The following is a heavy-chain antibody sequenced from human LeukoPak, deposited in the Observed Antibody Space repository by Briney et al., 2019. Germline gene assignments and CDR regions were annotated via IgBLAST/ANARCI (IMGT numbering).Heavy chain of an antibody. D-gene: IGHD7-27*01. Sequence: ASVKVSCKASGGTFSSYAISWVRQAPGQGLEWMGWIHPNSGGTHYARKFQGRVAMTRDTAITTAYLELNSLTSDDTAIYYCARVNDVAVYLGAFDIWGQGTMVTVSS. V-gene: IGHV1-2*02. CDR3: ARVNDVAVYLGAFDI. J-gene: IGHJ3*02. CDR1: GGTFSSYA. CDR2: IHPNSGGT.